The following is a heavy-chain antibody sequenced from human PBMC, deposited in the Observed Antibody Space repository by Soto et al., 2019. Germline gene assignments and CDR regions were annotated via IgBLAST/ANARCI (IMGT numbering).Heavy chain of an antibody. CDR3: SKDVGGAFKS. CDR1: GGDLTNSG. Sequence: QVHLVQSGAEMKKPGSSVKVSCKVSGGDLTNSGISWVRQAPGQGLEWMGGIFPLVAMVDYSQKFQGRVTITADDATNTAYIDLGSLRSEDTAVYYCSKDVGGAFKSWGQRTLVIGPS. CDR2: IFPLVAMV. J-gene: IGHJ4*02. V-gene: IGHV1-69*12.